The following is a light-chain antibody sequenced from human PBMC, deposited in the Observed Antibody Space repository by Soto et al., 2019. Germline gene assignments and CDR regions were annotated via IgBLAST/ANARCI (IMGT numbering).Light chain of an antibody. CDR1: QSVSSSY. Sequence: EIVLTQSPGTLSLSPGERATLSCRASQSVSSSYLAWYQQKPGQAPRLLIYGASSRATGIPDRFSGSGFWTDFPLTISSLEPEDFAVYYCQQYGSSPRFTFGPGTKVDIK. CDR3: QQYGSSPRFT. V-gene: IGKV3-20*01. J-gene: IGKJ3*01. CDR2: GAS.